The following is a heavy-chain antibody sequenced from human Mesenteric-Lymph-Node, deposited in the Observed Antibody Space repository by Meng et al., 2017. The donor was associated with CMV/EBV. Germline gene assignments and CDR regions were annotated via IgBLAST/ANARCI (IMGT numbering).Heavy chain of an antibody. CDR1: GGSFSGYY. Sequence: QGQLSPVGAGLVKPSETLVVTCAVYGGSFSGYYWNWIRQSPEKGLEWIGEINHSGSTTYNPSFTSRIIISVDTSTNQISLNMSSVTAADTAVYYCARGSSYDILTGYFDYWGQGALVTVSS. CDR2: INHSGST. CDR3: ARGSSYDILTGYFDY. J-gene: IGHJ4*02. V-gene: IGHV4-34*01. D-gene: IGHD3-9*01.